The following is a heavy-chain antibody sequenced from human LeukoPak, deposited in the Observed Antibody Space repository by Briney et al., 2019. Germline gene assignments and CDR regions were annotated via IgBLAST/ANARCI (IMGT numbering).Heavy chain of an antibody. CDR1: GFTFSSYW. D-gene: IGHD2-2*01. J-gene: IGHJ6*03. CDR2: IKQDGSEK. CDR3: ARLDCSSTSCYIYYYYMDV. V-gene: IGHV3-7*01. Sequence: GGFLRLSCAASGFTFSSYWMSWVRQAPGKGLEWVANIKQDGSEKYYVDSVKGRFTISRDNAKNSLYLQMNSLRAEDTAVYYCARLDCSSTSCYIYYYYMDVWGKGTTVTVSS.